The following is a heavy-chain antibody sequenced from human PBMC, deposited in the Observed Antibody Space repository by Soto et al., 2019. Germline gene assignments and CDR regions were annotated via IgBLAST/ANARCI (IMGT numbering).Heavy chain of an antibody. CDR2: ISGYSGNA. D-gene: IGHD4-17*01. J-gene: IGHJ4*02. Sequence: QVQVMQSGAEVKKPGDSVKVSCKTSGYIFSDYGINWVRQAPGQGLEWMGWISGYSGNANLAQKFQGRVTMTTDKSTRTAYMELRRLRSDDTAVYYCAYRTSGTTWGESDYWGQGTLVTVSS. CDR3: AYRTSGTTWGESDY. V-gene: IGHV1-18*04. CDR1: GYIFSDYG.